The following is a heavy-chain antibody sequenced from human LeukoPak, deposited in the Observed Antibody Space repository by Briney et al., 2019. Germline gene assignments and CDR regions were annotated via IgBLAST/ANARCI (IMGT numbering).Heavy chain of an antibody. CDR2: IWYDGSNK. CDR3: ARDQSGYYGSGNQAFDI. D-gene: IGHD3-10*01. V-gene: IGHV3-33*01. Sequence: GGSLRLSCAASGFTFSSYGMHWVRQAPGKGLEWVAVIWYDGSNKYYADSVKGRFTISRDNSKNTLYLQMNSLRAEDTAVYYCARDQSGYYGSGNQAFDIWGQGTMVTVSS. CDR1: GFTFSSYG. J-gene: IGHJ3*02.